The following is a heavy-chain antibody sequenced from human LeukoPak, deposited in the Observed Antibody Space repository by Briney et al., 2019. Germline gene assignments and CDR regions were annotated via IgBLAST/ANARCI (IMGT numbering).Heavy chain of an antibody. D-gene: IGHD3-10*01. V-gene: IGHV4-34*01. CDR3: ARGPSYYI. CDR1: GGSFSGYY. CDR2: INHSGST. J-gene: IGHJ3*02. Sequence: PSETLSLTCAVYGGSFSGYYWSWIRQPPGKGLEWIGEINHSGSTNYNPSLKSRVTISVDTSKNQFSLKLSSVTAADTAVYYCARGPSYYIWGQGTMVTVSS.